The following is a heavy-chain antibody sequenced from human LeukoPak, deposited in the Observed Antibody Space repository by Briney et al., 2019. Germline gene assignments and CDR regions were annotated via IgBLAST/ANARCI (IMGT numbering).Heavy chain of an antibody. Sequence: SETLSLTCAVYGGSFSGYYWSWIRQPPGKGLEWIGEINHSGSTNYNPSLKSRVTISVDTSKNQFSLKLSSVTAADTAVYFCARDSAAAPYYFDYWGQGTLVTVSS. V-gene: IGHV4-34*01. CDR3: ARDSAAAPYYFDY. CDR1: GGSFSGYY. J-gene: IGHJ4*02. CDR2: INHSGST. D-gene: IGHD2-2*01.